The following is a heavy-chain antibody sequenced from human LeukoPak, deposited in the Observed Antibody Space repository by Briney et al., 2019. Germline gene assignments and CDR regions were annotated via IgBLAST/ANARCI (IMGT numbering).Heavy chain of an antibody. J-gene: IGHJ3*02. CDR3: ARDHVNYYGSGSYYPPTNAFDI. V-gene: IGHV3-9*01. CDR2: ISWNSGSI. D-gene: IGHD3-10*01. Sequence: GGSLRLSCAASGFTFDDYAMHWVRQAPGKGLEWVSGISWNSGSIGYADSVKGRFTISRDNANNSLYLQLNSLRAEDTAVYYCARDHVNYYGSGSYYPPTNAFDIWGQGTVVTVSS. CDR1: GFTFDDYA.